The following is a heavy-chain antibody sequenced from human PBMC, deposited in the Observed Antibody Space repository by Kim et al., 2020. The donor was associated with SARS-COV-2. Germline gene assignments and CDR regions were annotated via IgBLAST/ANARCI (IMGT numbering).Heavy chain of an antibody. J-gene: IGHJ4*02. CDR1: GGTFSSYA. CDR3: AFEWLGRWGYFDY. CDR2: IIPIFGTA. V-gene: IGHV1-69*13. Sequence: SVKVSCKASGGTFSSYAISWVRQAPGQGLEWMGGIIPIFGTANYAQKFQGRVTITADESTSTAYMELSSLRSEDTAVYYCAFEWLGRWGYFDYWGQGTLVTVSS. D-gene: IGHD3-3*01.